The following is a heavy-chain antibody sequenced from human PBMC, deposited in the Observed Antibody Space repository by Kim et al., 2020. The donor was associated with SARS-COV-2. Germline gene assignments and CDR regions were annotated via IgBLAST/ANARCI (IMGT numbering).Heavy chain of an antibody. CDR1: GYTFNTYW. D-gene: IGHD2-2*01. J-gene: IGHJ6*02. Sequence: GESLKISCKGSGYTFNTYWIAWVRQMPGKGLEWMGIIYPDDSDTRYSPSFRGQVTISVDKCISTAYLQWNSLKASDTAMYYCARGFSDLEIDLEEIPNYYYYFYTMHVWGQGTTVIVSS. V-gene: IGHV5-51*01. CDR3: ARGFSDLEIDLEEIPNYYYYFYTMHV. CDR2: IYPDDSDT.